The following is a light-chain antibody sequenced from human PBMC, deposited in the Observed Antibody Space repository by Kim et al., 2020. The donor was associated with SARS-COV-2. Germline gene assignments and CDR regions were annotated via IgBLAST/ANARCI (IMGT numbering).Light chain of an antibody. CDR1: QSVKRY. J-gene: IGKJ2*01. Sequence: SAAVGDRVTITCRARQSVKRYLNWYQKKPGEAPKVLIYAASTLQSGVPSRFSGSGSDIDFTLTITSLQPEDFATYYCQQSSITPHTFGQGTKLEI. CDR3: QQSSITPHT. V-gene: IGKV1-39*01. CDR2: AAS.